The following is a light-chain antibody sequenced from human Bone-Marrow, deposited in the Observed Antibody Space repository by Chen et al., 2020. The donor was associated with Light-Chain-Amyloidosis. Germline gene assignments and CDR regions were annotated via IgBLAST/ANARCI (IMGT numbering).Light chain of an antibody. CDR2: RDT. Sequence: SYELPHPPSVSLSPGPTARITCSGDDLPTKYAYWYQQKPGQAPVLVIHRDTERPSGISERFSGSSSGTTATLTISGVQAEDEADYHCQSADSSGTYEVIFGGGTKLTVL. CDR3: QSADSSGTYEVI. V-gene: IGLV3-25*03. CDR1: DLPTKY. J-gene: IGLJ2*01.